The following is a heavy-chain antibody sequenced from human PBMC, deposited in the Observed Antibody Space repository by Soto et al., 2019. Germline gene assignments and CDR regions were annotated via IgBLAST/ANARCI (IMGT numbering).Heavy chain of an antibody. J-gene: IGHJ4*02. CDR2: ISSSSSTI. D-gene: IGHD3-3*01. V-gene: IGHV3-48*02. CDR3: ARTYYDFWGGPQDY. CDR1: GFTFSSYS. Sequence: GGSLRLSCAASGFTFSSYSMNWVRQAPGKGLEWVSYISSSSSTIYYADSVKGRFTISRDNAKNSLYLQMNSLRDEDTAVYYCARTYYDFWGGPQDYWGQGTLVTVSS.